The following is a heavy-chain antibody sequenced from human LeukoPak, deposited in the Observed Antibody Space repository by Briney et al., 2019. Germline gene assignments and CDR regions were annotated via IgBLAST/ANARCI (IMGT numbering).Heavy chain of an antibody. Sequence: TGGSLRLSCAASGFNVSNNYMNWVRQAPGKGLEWVSIIFTSGPTYYADSEKGRFTISRDTSKNALYLQMNSLRAEDTAVYYCAISGLGFGEFRGLDYWGQGTLVTVSS. CDR1: GFNVSNNY. J-gene: IGHJ4*02. CDR2: IFTSGPT. V-gene: IGHV3-53*01. CDR3: AISGLGFGEFRGLDY. D-gene: IGHD3-10*01.